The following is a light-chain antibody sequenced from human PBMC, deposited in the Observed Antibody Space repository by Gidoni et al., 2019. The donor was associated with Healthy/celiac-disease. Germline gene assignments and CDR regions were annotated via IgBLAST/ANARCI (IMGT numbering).Light chain of an antibody. CDR1: QSISSY. CDR3: QQSYSTFVT. V-gene: IGKV1-39*01. J-gene: IGKJ2*01. Sequence: DIQMTQSPSSLSASVGDRVTITCRASQSISSYLNWYQQKPGKAPKLLIYAASSVQSGVPSRFSGSGSGTDFTLTISSLQPEDFATYYCQQSYSTFVTFGQGTKLEIK. CDR2: AAS.